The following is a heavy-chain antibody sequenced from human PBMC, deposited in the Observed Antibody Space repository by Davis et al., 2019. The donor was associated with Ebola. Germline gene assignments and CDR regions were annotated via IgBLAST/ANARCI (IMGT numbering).Heavy chain of an antibody. D-gene: IGHD5-12*01. CDR3: TSNHVDIVAGDY. Sequence: GESLKISCAASGFTFSGSAMHWVRQASGKGLEWVGRIRSKANSYATAYAASVKGRFTISRDDSKNTAYLQMSSLKTEDTAVYYCTSNHVDIVAGDYWGQGTLVTVSS. CDR2: IRSKANSYAT. V-gene: IGHV3-73*01. CDR1: GFTFSGSA. J-gene: IGHJ4*02.